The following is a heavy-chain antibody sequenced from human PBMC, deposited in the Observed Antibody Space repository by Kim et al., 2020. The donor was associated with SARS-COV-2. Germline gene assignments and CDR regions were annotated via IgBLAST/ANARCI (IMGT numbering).Heavy chain of an antibody. CDR2: IYYSGST. Sequence: SETLSLTCTVSGGSISSSSYYWGWIRQPPGKGLEWIGSIYYSGSTYYNPSLKSRVTISVDTSKNQFSLKLSSVTAADTAVYYCASYHSSGWYQKPLDYWGQGTLVTVSS. D-gene: IGHD6-19*01. CDR1: GGSISSSSYY. J-gene: IGHJ4*02. CDR3: ASYHSSGWYQKPLDY. V-gene: IGHV4-39*01.